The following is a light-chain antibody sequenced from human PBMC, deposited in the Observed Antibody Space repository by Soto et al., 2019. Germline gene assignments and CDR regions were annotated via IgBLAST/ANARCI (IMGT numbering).Light chain of an antibody. CDR3: QQYEELPLT. CDR1: QSVVNY. CDR2: DAS. Sequence: DVQLTQSPSTLSASVGDRVAISCQASQSVVNYLNWFQQRPGKAPQLLISDASHLEPGVPSRFSGQRSGTDFTLIISSLQPEDFATYYCQQYEELPLTFGGGTKVDIK. J-gene: IGKJ4*01. V-gene: IGKV1-33*01.